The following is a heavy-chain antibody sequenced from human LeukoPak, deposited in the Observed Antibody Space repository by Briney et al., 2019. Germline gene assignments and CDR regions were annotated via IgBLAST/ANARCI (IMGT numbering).Heavy chain of an antibody. J-gene: IGHJ4*02. CDR3: AKVAGDYYDSSGYEYYFDY. CDR2: ISYDGSNK. Sequence: GGSLRLSCTASGFTFNNAWMSWVRQAPGKGLEWVAVISYDGSNKYYADSVKGRFTISRDNSKNTLYLQMNSLRAEDTAVYYCAKVAGDYYDSSGYEYYFDYWGQGTLVTVSS. CDR1: GFTFNNAW. V-gene: IGHV3-30*18. D-gene: IGHD3-22*01.